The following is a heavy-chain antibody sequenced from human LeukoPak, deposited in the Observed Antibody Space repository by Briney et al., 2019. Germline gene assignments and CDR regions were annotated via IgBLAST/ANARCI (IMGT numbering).Heavy chain of an antibody. Sequence: SETLSLTCTVSGGSISSYYWSWIRQPPGKGLEWIGCIHYSGSSNYNPSLKSRVTISVDTSKNQFSLKLSSVTAADTAVYYCARVRDRSSYFYDLDYWGQGTLVTVSS. D-gene: IGHD3-22*01. CDR1: GGSISSYY. J-gene: IGHJ4*02. V-gene: IGHV4-59*01. CDR2: IHYSGSS. CDR3: ARVRDRSSYFYDLDY.